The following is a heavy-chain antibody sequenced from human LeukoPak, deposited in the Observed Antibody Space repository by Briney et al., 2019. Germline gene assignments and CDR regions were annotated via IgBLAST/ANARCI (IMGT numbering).Heavy chain of an antibody. J-gene: IGHJ4*02. CDR2: IYYGGSSGSA. Sequence: KSSETLSLTCTVSGDSVSSSGYYWSWIRQHPAKGLEWIGYIYYGGSSGSAYYNPSLQSRVIISVDTSKNQFSVKLTSVTAADTAVYYCARGSEFFDYWGQGTLVTVSS. CDR3: ARGSEFFDY. CDR1: GDSVSSSGYY. D-gene: IGHD3-10*01. V-gene: IGHV4-31*03.